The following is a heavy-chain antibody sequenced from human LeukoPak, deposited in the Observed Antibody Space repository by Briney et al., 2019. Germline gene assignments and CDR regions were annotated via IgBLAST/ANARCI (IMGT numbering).Heavy chain of an antibody. CDR1: ADIFSSYA. CDR2: IIPLTGVV. J-gene: IGHJ4*02. D-gene: IGHD2-15*01. Sequence: SVKVSCKTSADIFSSYAINWVRQAPGQGLEWMGRIIPLTGVVNYGQKLQTRVTISADKSTSTAYMEVSSLRFEGTAVYFCARERRCSAGSCYAADLDSWGQGTLVTVSS. V-gene: IGHV1-69*04. CDR3: ARERRCSAGSCYAADLDS.